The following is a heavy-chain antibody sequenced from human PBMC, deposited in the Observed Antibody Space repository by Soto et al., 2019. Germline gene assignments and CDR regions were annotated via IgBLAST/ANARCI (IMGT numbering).Heavy chain of an antibody. CDR1: GYSFTSYW. CDR2: IYPGDSDT. Sequence: GESLMISCKASGYSFTSYWIGWVRQMPGKGLEWMGIIYPGDSDTKYSPSFQGQVTISVDKSITTAYLQWSSLKASDTAMYYCARPPLEPGSAIHWGQGTLVTVSS. V-gene: IGHV5-51*01. CDR3: ARPPLEPGSAIH. J-gene: IGHJ4*02. D-gene: IGHD2-2*02.